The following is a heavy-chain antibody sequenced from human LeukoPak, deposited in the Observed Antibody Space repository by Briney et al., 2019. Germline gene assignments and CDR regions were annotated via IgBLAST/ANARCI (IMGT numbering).Heavy chain of an antibody. CDR3: ARWDIRGTAHQLDY. Sequence: PGGSLRLSCAASGFTFSSYSMSWVRQPPGKGLEWVSGISNNGGSTYYADSVKGRFAISRDNSKNMLYPQMSSLRAEDTAVYYCARWDIRGTAHQLDYWGQGTLVTVSS. CDR2: ISNNGGST. D-gene: IGHD5-12*01. V-gene: IGHV3-23*01. J-gene: IGHJ4*02. CDR1: GFTFSSYS.